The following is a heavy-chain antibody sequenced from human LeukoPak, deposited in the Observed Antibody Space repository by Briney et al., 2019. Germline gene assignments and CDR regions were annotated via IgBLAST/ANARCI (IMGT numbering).Heavy chain of an antibody. J-gene: IGHJ3*02. V-gene: IGHV3-30-3*01. Sequence: GGSLRLSCTASGFTFSNFVMHWVRQPPGKGLQWVTEISYDGNKKTYVDSVKGRFTISRDHSKNTLYLQMNSLRDEDTAVYYCARGAQKILSFGEYPSDAFDIWGQGTMVSVSS. D-gene: IGHD3-10*01. CDR2: ISYDGNKK. CDR3: ARGAQKILSFGEYPSDAFDI. CDR1: GFTFSNFV.